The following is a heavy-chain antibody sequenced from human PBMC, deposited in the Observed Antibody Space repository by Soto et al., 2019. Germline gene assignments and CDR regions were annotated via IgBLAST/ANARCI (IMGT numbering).Heavy chain of an antibody. CDR3: AKDSPSYTTSPFYFDS. Sequence: ASVKVSCKASGGTFSSYAMTWVRQAPGKGLQWVSSITSNGDSTYYADSVKGRFTTSRDNSKNTLYLQMNSLRADDMAVFYCAKDSPSYTTSPFYFDSWGQGTLVTVSS. V-gene: IGHV3-23*01. CDR2: ITSNGDST. CDR1: GGTFSSYA. J-gene: IGHJ4*02. D-gene: IGHD2-2*02.